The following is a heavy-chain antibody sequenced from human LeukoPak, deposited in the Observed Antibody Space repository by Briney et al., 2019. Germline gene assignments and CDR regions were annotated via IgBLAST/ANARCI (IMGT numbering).Heavy chain of an antibody. Sequence: SETLSLTCTVSGGSISSYYWSWIRQPPGKGLEWIGYIHYSGSTNYNPSLKSRVTISVDTSKNQFSLKLSSVTAADTAVYYCARGDYYGSGTPLDYWGQGTLVTVSS. CDR1: GGSISSYY. V-gene: IGHV4-59*08. J-gene: IGHJ4*02. CDR3: ARGDYYGSGTPLDY. CDR2: IHYSGST. D-gene: IGHD3-10*01.